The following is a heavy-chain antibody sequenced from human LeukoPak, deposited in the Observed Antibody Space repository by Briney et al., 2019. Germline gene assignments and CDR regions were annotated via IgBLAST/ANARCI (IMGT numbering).Heavy chain of an antibody. CDR3: AKVVYSSSRVYWYFDL. Sequence: PGGSLRLSCAASGFTFSTYGMHWVRQAPGKGLEWVAVISYDGSNKYYADSVKGRFTVSRDNSKNTLYLQMNSLRAEDTAVYYCAKVVYSSSRVYWYFDLWGRGTLVTVSS. V-gene: IGHV3-30*18. D-gene: IGHD6-13*01. CDR1: GFTFSTYG. CDR2: ISYDGSNK. J-gene: IGHJ2*01.